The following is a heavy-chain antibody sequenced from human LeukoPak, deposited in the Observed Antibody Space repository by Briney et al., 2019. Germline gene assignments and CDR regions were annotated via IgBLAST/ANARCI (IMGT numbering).Heavy chain of an antibody. J-gene: IGHJ4*02. D-gene: IGHD2-15*01. Sequence: PSETVSHTCAVSRLSLSNGDSYWAWIRQPPGKGLEWIGYIYYGGSTYYNPSLKSRLRMSVDTSKNQFSLKLSSVTAADTAVYFSCRGRDMSAILDYPGQGTMVTVSS. CDR2: IYYGGST. CDR1: RLSLSNGDSY. V-gene: IGHV4-30-4*08. CDR3: CRGRDMSAILDY.